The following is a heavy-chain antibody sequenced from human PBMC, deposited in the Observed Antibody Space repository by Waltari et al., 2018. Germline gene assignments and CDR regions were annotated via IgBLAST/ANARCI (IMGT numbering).Heavy chain of an antibody. D-gene: IGHD1-26*01. CDR1: GDSISSGYY. J-gene: IGHJ4*02. V-gene: IGHV4-38-2*02. Sequence: QVQLQESGPGLVKPSETLSLTCTVSGDSISSGYYWGWIRQPPGKGLEWIGRMYHSGNTYYNPSLKSRVTISVDTSKNQFSLRLNSVTAADTAVYYCARDRGSGTSEFDYWGQGALVTVPS. CDR2: MYHSGNT. CDR3: ARDRGSGTSEFDY.